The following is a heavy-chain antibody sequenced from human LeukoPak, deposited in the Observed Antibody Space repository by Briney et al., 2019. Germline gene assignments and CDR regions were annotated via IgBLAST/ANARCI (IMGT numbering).Heavy chain of an antibody. J-gene: IGHJ4*02. CDR3: ARGRPHGNDY. CDR2: IASDGSST. D-gene: IGHD4-23*01. V-gene: IGHV3-74*01. Sequence: PGGSLRLSCAASGFTVSSNYMSWVRQAPGKGLVWVSRIASDGSSTTYADSVKGRFSISRDNAKNTLYLQMNSLRVEDTAVYYCARGRPHGNDYWGQGTLVTVPS. CDR1: GFTVSSNY.